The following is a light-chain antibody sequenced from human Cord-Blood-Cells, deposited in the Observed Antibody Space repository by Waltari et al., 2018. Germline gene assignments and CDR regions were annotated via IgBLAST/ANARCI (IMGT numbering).Light chain of an antibody. J-gene: IGLJ2*01. Sequence: QSALTQPASVSGSPGQSITIPCPGTSSDVGGYNYVSWYQQHPGKAPKLMIYDVSKRPSGVSNRFSGSKSGNTASLTISGLQAEDEADYYCSSYTSSSTEFGGGTKLTVL. CDR1: SSDVGGYNY. CDR3: SSYTSSSTE. CDR2: DVS. V-gene: IGLV2-14*01.